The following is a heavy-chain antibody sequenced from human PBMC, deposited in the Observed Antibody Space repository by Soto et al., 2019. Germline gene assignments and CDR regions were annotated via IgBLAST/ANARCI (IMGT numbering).Heavy chain of an antibody. CDR3: ARDLHLVAATEPFDY. Sequence: GGSLRLSCAASGFTFSSYGMHWVRQAPGKGLEWVAVIWYDGSNKYYADSVKGRFTISRDNSKNTLYLQMNSLRAEDTAVYYCARDLHLVAATEPFDYWGQGTLVTVSS. V-gene: IGHV3-33*01. CDR1: GFTFSSYG. D-gene: IGHD2-15*01. CDR2: IWYDGSNK. J-gene: IGHJ4*02.